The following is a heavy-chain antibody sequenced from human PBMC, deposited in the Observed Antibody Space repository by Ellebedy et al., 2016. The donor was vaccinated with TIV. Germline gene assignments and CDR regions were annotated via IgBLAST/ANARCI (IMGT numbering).Heavy chain of an antibody. Sequence: SVKVSCXASGGTFSSYAISWVRQAPGQGLEWMGGIIPIFGTANYAQKFQGRVTITADESTSTAYMELSSLRSEDTAVYYCARVPSGPEPPFDYWGQGTLVTVSS. CDR3: ARVPSGPEPPFDY. CDR1: GGTFSSYA. D-gene: IGHD1-26*01. J-gene: IGHJ4*02. CDR2: IIPIFGTA. V-gene: IGHV1-69*13.